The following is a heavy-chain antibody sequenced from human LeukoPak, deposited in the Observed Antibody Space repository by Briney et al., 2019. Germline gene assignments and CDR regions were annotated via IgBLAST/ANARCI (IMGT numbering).Heavy chain of an antibody. V-gene: IGHV3-48*01. D-gene: IGHD4-17*01. CDR1: GFTFSSYS. Sequence: GGSLRLSCAASGFTFSSYSMNWVRQAPGKGLEWVSYISSSSSTIYYADSVKGRFTISRDNAKNSLYLQLNSLRAEDTAVYYCARDPYAPNYGMGVWGQGTTVTVSS. CDR2: ISSSSSTI. CDR3: ARDPYAPNYGMGV. J-gene: IGHJ6*02.